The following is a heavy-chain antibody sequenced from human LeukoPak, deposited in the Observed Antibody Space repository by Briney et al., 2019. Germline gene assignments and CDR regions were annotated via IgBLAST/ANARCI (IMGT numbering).Heavy chain of an antibody. CDR3: AKGGKWDVTPFDY. J-gene: IGHJ4*02. CDR1: GFTFSSYV. CDR2: ISGSGGST. Sequence: PGGSLRLSCAASGFTFSSYVMSWVRQAPGKGLEWVSGISGSGGSTNYTDSVKGRFTISRDNSKNTLYLQVNSLRAEDTAVYYCAKGGKWDVTPFDYWGQGTLVTVSS. V-gene: IGHV3-23*01. D-gene: IGHD1-26*01.